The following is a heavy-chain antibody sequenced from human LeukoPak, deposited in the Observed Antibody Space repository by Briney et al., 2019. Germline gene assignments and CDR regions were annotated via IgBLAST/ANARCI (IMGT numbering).Heavy chain of an antibody. V-gene: IGHV4-59*01. CDR1: GGFISSYY. J-gene: IGHJ3*02. D-gene: IGHD6-19*01. Sequence: SETLSLTCTVSGGFISSYYWSWIRQPPGKGLEWIGYIYYSGSTNYNPSLKSRVTISVDTSKNQFSLKLSSVTAADTAVYYCARSSGWSKGAFDIWGQGTMVTVSS. CDR3: ARSSGWSKGAFDI. CDR2: IYYSGST.